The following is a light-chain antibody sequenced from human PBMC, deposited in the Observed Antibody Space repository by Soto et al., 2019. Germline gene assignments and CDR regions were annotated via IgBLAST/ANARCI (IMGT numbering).Light chain of an antibody. J-gene: IGKJ1*01. CDR3: QQNGSSPGT. CDR2: GAS. Sequence: EIVLTQSPGTLSLSPGERATLSCRASQSVSSSYLAWYQQKPGQAPRLLIYGASSRATGIPDRFSGSGSGTDFTLTISRLELEDFAVYYCQQNGSSPGTFGQGIKV. CDR1: QSVSSSY. V-gene: IGKV3-20*01.